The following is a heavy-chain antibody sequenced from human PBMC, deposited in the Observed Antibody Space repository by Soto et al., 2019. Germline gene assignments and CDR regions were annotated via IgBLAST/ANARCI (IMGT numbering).Heavy chain of an antibody. CDR1: GFPFSSFG. V-gene: IGHV3-30*03. D-gene: IGHD6-19*01. CDR3: ATTLLAVAAQLEY. Sequence: QVQLVESGGGVVQPGRSLRLSCAASGFPFSSFGMHWVRQVPGKGLEWVTFISYDGSTKYYADSVKGRITISRDNSNNTLFLQMNSLRSEDTAVYYCATTLLAVAAQLEYWGQGALVTVSS. CDR2: ISYDGSTK. J-gene: IGHJ4*02.